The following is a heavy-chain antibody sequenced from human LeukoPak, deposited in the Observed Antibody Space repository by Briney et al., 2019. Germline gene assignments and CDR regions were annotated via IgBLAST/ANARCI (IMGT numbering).Heavy chain of an antibody. J-gene: IGHJ6*02. V-gene: IGHV1-69*01. CDR3: ARARAPRQYCSSTSCYADYYYYYGIDL. CDR2: IIPIFGTA. CDR1: GGTFSSYA. D-gene: IGHD2-2*01. Sequence: SVTVTCKASGGTFSSYAISWVRQAPGQGLEWMGGIIPIFGTANYAQKFQGRVTITADESTSTAYMELSSLRSEDTAVYYCARARAPRQYCSSTSCYADYYYYYGIDLWARETALTVSS.